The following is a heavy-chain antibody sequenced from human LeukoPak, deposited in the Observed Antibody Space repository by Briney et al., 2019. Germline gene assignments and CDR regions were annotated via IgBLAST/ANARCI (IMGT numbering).Heavy chain of an antibody. CDR2: IWYDGSNK. Sequence: PGGSLRLSCAASGFTFSSYGMHWVRQAPGKGLEWVAVIWYDGSNKYYADSVKGRFTISRDNSKNTLYLQMNSLRAEDTAVYYCARDGSKYSSSWLAYWGQGTLVTVSS. D-gene: IGHD6-13*01. J-gene: IGHJ4*02. CDR3: ARDGSKYSSSWLAY. V-gene: IGHV3-33*01. CDR1: GFTFSSYG.